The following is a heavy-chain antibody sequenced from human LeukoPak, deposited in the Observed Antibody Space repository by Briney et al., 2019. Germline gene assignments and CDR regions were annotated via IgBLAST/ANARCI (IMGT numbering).Heavy chain of an antibody. D-gene: IGHD6-13*01. Sequence: GASVKVSCKASGYTVTSYDINWVRQATGPGLEWMGWMDPNSGNTGYAQKFQGRVTTTKNTSISTAYMELSSLRSEDTAVYYCARGTAAGRAADYWGQGTLVTVSS. CDR1: GYTVTSYD. V-gene: IGHV1-8*03. CDR2: MDPNSGNT. CDR3: ARGTAAGRAADY. J-gene: IGHJ4*02.